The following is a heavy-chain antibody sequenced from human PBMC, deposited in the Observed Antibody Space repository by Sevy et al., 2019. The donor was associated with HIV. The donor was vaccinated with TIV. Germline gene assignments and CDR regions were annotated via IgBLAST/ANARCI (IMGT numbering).Heavy chain of an antibody. CDR3: ARDSPSAVTVPFYYYGLDV. Sequence: GGSLRLSCAASGFPFSTYAIHWVRQAPGKGLEWVAVISYDGSNIYYADSVKGRFTISRDNSKNTLYLQMNSLRPEDTAVYYCARDSPSAVTVPFYYYGLDVWGQGTTVTVSS. CDR2: ISYDGSNI. J-gene: IGHJ6*02. CDR1: GFPFSTYA. D-gene: IGHD2-21*02. V-gene: IGHV3-30*04.